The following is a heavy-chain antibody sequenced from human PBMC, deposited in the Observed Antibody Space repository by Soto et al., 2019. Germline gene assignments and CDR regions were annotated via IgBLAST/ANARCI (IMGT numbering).Heavy chain of an antibody. J-gene: IGHJ3*02. CDR3: ALVEGESSVYYTPSAFNI. V-gene: IGHV3-33*01. D-gene: IGHD3-22*01. Sequence: GGSLRLSCAASGFTFSSYGMHWVRQAPGKGLERVAVIWNDESNKYYEDSVKGQFTISRDNSKNTLYLQMNRLRVEDMPVYYCALVEGESSVYYTPSAFNIWGQGTMVTVS. CDR1: GFTFSSYG. CDR2: IWNDESNK.